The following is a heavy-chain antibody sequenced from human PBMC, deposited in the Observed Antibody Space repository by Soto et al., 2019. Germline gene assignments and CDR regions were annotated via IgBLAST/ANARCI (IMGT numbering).Heavy chain of an antibody. D-gene: IGHD6-13*01. Sequence: GSLRLSCAASGFTFSSYGMHWVRQAPGKGLEWVAVIWYDGSNKYYADSVKGRFTISRDNSKNTLYLQMNSLRAEDTAVYYCASGEDSSSWYYFDYWGQGTLVTVSS. CDR2: IWYDGSNK. J-gene: IGHJ4*02. CDR3: ASGEDSSSWYYFDY. CDR1: GFTFSSYG. V-gene: IGHV3-33*01.